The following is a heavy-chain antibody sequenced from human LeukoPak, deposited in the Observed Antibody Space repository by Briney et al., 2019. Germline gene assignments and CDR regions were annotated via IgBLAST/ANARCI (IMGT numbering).Heavy chain of an antibody. CDR2: ISYDGSNK. Sequence: QPGGSLRLSCAASGFTFSSYAMHWVRQAPGKGLEWVAVISYDGSNKYYADSVKGRFTISRDNSKNTLYLQMNSLRAEDTAVYYCAQGYDSSGYYYWGQGTLVTVSS. CDR3: AQGYDSSGYYY. D-gene: IGHD3-22*01. CDR1: GFTFSSYA. V-gene: IGHV3-30*04. J-gene: IGHJ4*02.